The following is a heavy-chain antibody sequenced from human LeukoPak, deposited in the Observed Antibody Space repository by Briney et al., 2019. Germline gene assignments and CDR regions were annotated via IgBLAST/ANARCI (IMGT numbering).Heavy chain of an antibody. V-gene: IGHV1-18*01. Sequence: ASVEVSCKASGYTFTSYGISWVRQAPGQGLEWMGWISAYNGNTNYAQKLQGRVTMTTDTSTSTAYMELRSLRSDDTAVYYCARGLVSIAAAGTCDYWGQGTLVTVSS. D-gene: IGHD6-13*01. J-gene: IGHJ4*02. CDR3: ARGLVSIAAAGTCDY. CDR1: GYTFTSYG. CDR2: ISAYNGNT.